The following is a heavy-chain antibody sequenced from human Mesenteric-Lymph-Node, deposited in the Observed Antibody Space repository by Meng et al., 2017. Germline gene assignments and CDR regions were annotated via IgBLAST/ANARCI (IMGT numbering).Heavy chain of an antibody. Sequence: SETLSLTCTVSGGSVNSGSYYWTWIRQPPGKGLEWIGYIYYSGSIDYNPSLKSRVTISVDTSKNQFSLKLSSVTAADTAVYYCARVLGDMASYDFWSGYYSAGWFDPWGQGTLVTVSS. CDR3: ARVLGDMASYDFWSGYYSAGWFDP. CDR2: IYYSGSI. V-gene: IGHV4-61*01. J-gene: IGHJ5*02. CDR1: GGSVNSGSYY. D-gene: IGHD3-3*01.